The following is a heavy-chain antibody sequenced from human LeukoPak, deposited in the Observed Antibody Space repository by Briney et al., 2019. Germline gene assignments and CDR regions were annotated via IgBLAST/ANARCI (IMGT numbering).Heavy chain of an antibody. J-gene: IGHJ6*02. CDR3: AKPVTQLYYYYGLDV. CDR2: IYSGGRT. Sequence: GGSLRLSCAPSVLTVSSNYMNSVPEAPGPGVGCGSVIYSGGRTYSADSVKGRFTISRDNSKNTPYLQMNSLRAEDTAIYYCAKPVTQLYYYYGLDVCGQGTTVTVSS. CDR1: VLTVSSNY. V-gene: IGHV3-53*01. D-gene: IGHD4-11*01.